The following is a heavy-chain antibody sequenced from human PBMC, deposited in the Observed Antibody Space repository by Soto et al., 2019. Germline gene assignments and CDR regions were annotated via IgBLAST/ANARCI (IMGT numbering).Heavy chain of an antibody. D-gene: IGHD1-26*01. CDR3: AREDGTCDY. V-gene: IGHV3-7*04. J-gene: IGHJ4*02. CDR1: GFNFSRYW. CDR2: SRPDTDDR. Sequence: VQLVESGGGLVQPGGSLRLSCTVSGFNFSRYWMNWVRQAPGKGLEWVANSRPDTDDRFHADSVRGRFSISRDNAKKSIFLQMNSLRVEDTAVYYCAREDGTCDYWGQGILVTVSS.